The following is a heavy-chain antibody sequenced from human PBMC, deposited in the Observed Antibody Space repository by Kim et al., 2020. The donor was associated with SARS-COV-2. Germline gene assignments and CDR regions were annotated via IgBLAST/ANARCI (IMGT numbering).Heavy chain of an antibody. CDR3: AKVREYQLLGLFDY. CDR1: GFTFSSYA. V-gene: IGHV3-23*01. J-gene: IGHJ4*02. CDR2: ISGSGGST. Sequence: GGSLRLSCAASGFTFSSYAMSWVRQAPGKGLEWVSAISGSGGSTYYADSVKGRFTISRDNSKNTLYLQMNSRRAEDTAVYYCAKVREYQLLGLFDYWGQGTLVTVSS. D-gene: IGHD2-2*01.